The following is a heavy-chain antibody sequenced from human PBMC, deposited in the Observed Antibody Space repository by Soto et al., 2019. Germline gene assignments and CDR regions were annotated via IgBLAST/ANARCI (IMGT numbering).Heavy chain of an antibody. Sequence: QVQLQESGPGLVKTSQTLSLTCTVSGGSISSGGYYWSWIRQHPGKGLEWIGYIYYSGSNYYNPSLEIRVNVSVDSSKNQIYLKLSYETAADTAVYYCGEEKRLWGGSPLYGMDFWGQATTVTVSS. J-gene: IGHJ6*02. CDR2: IYYSGSN. CDR1: GGSISSGGYY. V-gene: IGHV4-31*03. CDR3: GEEKRLWGGSPLYGMDF. D-gene: IGHD3-3*01.